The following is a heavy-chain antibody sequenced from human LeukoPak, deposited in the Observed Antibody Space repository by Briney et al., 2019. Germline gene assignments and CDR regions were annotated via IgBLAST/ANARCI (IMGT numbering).Heavy chain of an antibody. CDR1: GFTFSSYW. Sequence: GGSLRLSCAASGFTFSSYWMHWVRQAPGKGLVWVSRINSDGSSTSYADSVKGRFTISRDNAKNTLYLQMNSLRAEDTAVYHCARVSSGWYYFDYWGQGTLVTVSS. D-gene: IGHD6-19*01. CDR2: INSDGSST. V-gene: IGHV3-74*01. CDR3: ARVSSGWYYFDY. J-gene: IGHJ4*02.